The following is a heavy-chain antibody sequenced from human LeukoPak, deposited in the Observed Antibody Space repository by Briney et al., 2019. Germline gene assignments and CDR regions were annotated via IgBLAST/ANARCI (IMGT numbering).Heavy chain of an antibody. V-gene: IGHV1-2*06. CDR2: INPNSGGT. D-gene: IGHD4-17*01. J-gene: IGHJ4*02. CDR3: AREGYGARVFPGY. CDR1: GYTFTGYY. Sequence: GASVKVSCKASGYTFTGYYMHWVRQAPGQGLEWMGRINPNSGGTNYAQKFQGRVTMTRDTSTSTVYMELSSLRSEDTAVYYCAREGYGARVFPGYWGQGTLVTVSS.